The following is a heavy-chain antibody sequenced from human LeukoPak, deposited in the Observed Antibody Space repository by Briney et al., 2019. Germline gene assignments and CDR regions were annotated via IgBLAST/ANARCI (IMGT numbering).Heavy chain of an antibody. CDR3: ARESSRRRIVGATGLGY. Sequence: GASVKVSCKASGYTFTSYDINWVRQATGQGLEWMGWINPNSGGTNYAQKFQGRVTMTRDTSISTAYMELSRLRSDDTAVYYCARESSRRRIVGATGLGYWGQGTLVTVSS. CDR1: GYTFTSYD. CDR2: INPNSGGT. V-gene: IGHV1-2*02. J-gene: IGHJ4*02. D-gene: IGHD1-26*01.